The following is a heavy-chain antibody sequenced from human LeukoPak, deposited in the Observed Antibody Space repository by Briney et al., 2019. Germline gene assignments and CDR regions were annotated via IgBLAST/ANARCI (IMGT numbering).Heavy chain of an antibody. CDR2: ISYDGSNK. CDR1: GFTFSSYA. V-gene: IGHV3-30-3*01. Sequence: GRSLRLSCAASGFTFSSYAMHWVRQAPGKGLEWVAVISYDGSNKYYADSVKGRFTISRDNSKNTLYLQMNSLRAEDTAVYYCVSEWLRRRFDYWGQGTLVTVSS. J-gene: IGHJ4*02. CDR3: VSEWLRRRFDY. D-gene: IGHD5-12*01.